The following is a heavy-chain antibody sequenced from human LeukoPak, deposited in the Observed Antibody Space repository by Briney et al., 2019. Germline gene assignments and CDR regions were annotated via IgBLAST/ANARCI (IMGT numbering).Heavy chain of an antibody. D-gene: IGHD3-10*01. J-gene: IGHJ5*02. CDR3: ARAGDVLLWFGESSLFDP. V-gene: IGHV1-46*01. CDR1: GYTFTSYY. CDR2: INPSGGST. Sequence: PGASVKVSCKASGYTFTSYYMHWVRQAPGQGLEWMGIINPSGGSTSYAQKFQGRVTMTRDTSTSTVYMELSSLRSEDTAVYYCARAGDVLLWFGESSLFDPWGQGTLVTVSS.